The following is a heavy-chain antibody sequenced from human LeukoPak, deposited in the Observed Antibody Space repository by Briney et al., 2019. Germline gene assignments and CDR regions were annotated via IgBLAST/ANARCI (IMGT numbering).Heavy chain of an antibody. J-gene: IGHJ6*02. CDR1: GYTLTELP. D-gene: IGHD6-19*01. CDR2: FDPEDGET. Sequence: ASVKVSCKVSGYTLTELPMHWVRQAPGKGLGWMGGFDPEDGETIYAQKFQGRVTMTEDTSTDTAYMELSSLRSEDTAVYYCATEGYSSGWNYYYYGMDVWGQGTTVTVSS. V-gene: IGHV1-24*01. CDR3: ATEGYSSGWNYYYYGMDV.